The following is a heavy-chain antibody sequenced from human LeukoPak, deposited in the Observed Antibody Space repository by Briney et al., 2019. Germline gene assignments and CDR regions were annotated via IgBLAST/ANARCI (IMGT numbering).Heavy chain of an antibody. J-gene: IGHJ5*02. V-gene: IGHV3-30*02. D-gene: IGHD3-16*01. Sequence: GGSLRLSCAASGFTFSSYGMHWVRQAPGKGLEWVAFIRYDGSNKYYADSGKGRFTISRDNSKNTLYLQMNSLRAEDTAVYYCAKEIGNDYVWGLPAPWGQGTLVTVSS. CDR3: AKEIGNDYVWGLPAP. CDR1: GFTFSSYG. CDR2: IRYDGSNK.